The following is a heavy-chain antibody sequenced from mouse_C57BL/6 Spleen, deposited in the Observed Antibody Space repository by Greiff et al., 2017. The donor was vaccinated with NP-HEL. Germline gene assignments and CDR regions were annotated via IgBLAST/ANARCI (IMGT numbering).Heavy chain of an antibody. Sequence: QVQLQQPGAELVKPGASVKMSCKASGYTFTSYWITWVKQRPGQGLEWIGDIYPGSGSTNYNQKFKGKSTLTVDKSSSTAYMQLSSLTSEDSAVYYCARTFDYWGQGTTLTVSS. CDR2: IYPGSGST. CDR1: GYTFTSYW. V-gene: IGHV1-55*01. CDR3: ARTFDY. J-gene: IGHJ2*01.